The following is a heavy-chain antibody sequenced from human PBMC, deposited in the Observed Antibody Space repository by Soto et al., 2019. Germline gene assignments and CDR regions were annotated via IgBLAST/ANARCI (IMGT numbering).Heavy chain of an antibody. Sequence: GGSLRLSCAASGFNFGPYWMHWVRQAPGKGLVWVSHIYSGGSTYYADSVKGRFTISRHNSKNTLYLQMNSLRAEDTAVYYCARVWIAAAWDAFDIWGQGTMVTVSS. D-gene: IGHD6-13*01. J-gene: IGHJ3*02. CDR3: ARVWIAAAWDAFDI. V-gene: IGHV3-53*04. CDR1: GFNFGPYW. CDR2: IYSGGST.